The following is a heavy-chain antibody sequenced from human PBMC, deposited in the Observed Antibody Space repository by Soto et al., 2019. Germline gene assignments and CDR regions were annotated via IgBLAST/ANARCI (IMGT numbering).Heavy chain of an antibody. D-gene: IGHD1-26*01. CDR3: ARRYGSAIDY. CDR2: IYYSGST. CDR1: GGTISSWY. V-gene: IGHV4-59*08. J-gene: IGHJ4*02. Sequence: QVQLQESGPGLVKPSETLSLTCTVSGGTISSWYWSWIRQPPGKGLEWIGYIYYSGSTNCNPSLKSRVTISVAASKNLFSLMLSSVAAADTAVYYCARRYGSAIDYWGQGTLVTVSS.